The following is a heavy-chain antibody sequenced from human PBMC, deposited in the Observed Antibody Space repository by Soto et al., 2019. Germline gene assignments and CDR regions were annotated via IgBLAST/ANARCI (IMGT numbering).Heavy chain of an antibody. J-gene: IGHJ4*02. CDR3: ARDVGYCSGGSCYRLFDY. V-gene: IGHV4-59*01. D-gene: IGHD2-15*01. CDR1: GGSISSYY. Sequence: PSETLSLTCTVSGGSISSYYWSWIRQPPGKGLEWIGYIYYSGSTNYNPSLKSRVTISVDTSKNQFSLKLSSVTAADTAVYYCARDVGYCSGGSCYRLFDYWGQGTLVTVSS. CDR2: IYYSGST.